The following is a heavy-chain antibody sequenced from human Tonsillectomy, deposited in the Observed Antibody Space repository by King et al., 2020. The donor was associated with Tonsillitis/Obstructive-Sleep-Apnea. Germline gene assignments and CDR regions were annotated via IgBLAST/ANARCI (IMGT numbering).Heavy chain of an antibody. CDR1: GFTFSSYG. CDR3: ARDPNTSAFDI. Sequence: VQLVQSGGGVVQPGRSLRLSCAASGFTFSSYGMHWVRQAPGKGLEWVAVIWYDGSNKYFADFVKGRFTISRDNSKNTLYLQMNSLRAEDTAVYYCARDPNTSAFDIWGQGTMVTVSS. CDR2: IWYDGSNK. D-gene: IGHD3-16*01. V-gene: IGHV3-33*01. J-gene: IGHJ3*02.